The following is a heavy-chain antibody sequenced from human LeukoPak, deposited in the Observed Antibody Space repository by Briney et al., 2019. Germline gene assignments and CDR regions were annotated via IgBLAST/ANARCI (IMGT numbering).Heavy chain of an antibody. CDR2: IYYSGST. Sequence: SETLSLTCTVSGGSISSYYWTWIRQPPGKGLEWIGYIYYSGSTNYNPSLKSRVTISVDTSKNQFSLKLTSVTAADTAVYYCARAVIYQAFDIWGQGTMVTVSS. CDR1: GGSISSYY. J-gene: IGHJ3*02. V-gene: IGHV4-59*01. CDR3: ARAVIYQAFDI. D-gene: IGHD3-22*01.